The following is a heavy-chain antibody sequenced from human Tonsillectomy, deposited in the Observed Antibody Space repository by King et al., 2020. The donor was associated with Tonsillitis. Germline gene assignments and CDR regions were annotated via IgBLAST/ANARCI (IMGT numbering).Heavy chain of an antibody. CDR3: AKDLRSWEISFDY. CDR1: GFTFSSYG. CDR2: IRYDGSNK. Sequence: VQLVESGGGVVQPGGSLRLSCAASGFTFSSYGMHWVRQAPGKGLEWVAFIRYDGSNKYYADSVKGRFTISRDNSKNTLYLQMNSLRAEDTAVYYCAKDLRSWEISFDYWVQGTLVTVSS. V-gene: IGHV3-30*02. D-gene: IGHD1-26*01. J-gene: IGHJ4*02.